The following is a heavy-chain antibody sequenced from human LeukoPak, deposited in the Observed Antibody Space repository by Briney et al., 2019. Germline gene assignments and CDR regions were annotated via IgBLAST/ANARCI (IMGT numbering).Heavy chain of an antibody. J-gene: IGHJ5*02. V-gene: IGHV4-30-2*01. CDR3: ARDGPPTLHWFDP. CDR2: VYHSGST. Sequence: SETLSLTCTVSGGSISSGGYYWSWIRQPPGKGLEWIGYVYHSGSTYYNPSLRSRVTISVDRFKNQFSLKLSSATAADTAVYYCARDGPPTLHWFDPWGQGTLVTVSS. CDR1: GGSISSGGYY.